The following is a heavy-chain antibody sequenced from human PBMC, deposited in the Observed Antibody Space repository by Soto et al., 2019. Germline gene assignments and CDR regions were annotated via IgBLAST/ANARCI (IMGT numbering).Heavy chain of an antibody. CDR2: IYYSGST. V-gene: IGHV4-59*01. CDR1: GGSISSYY. CDR3: ARSKSGSRFDY. Sequence: SETLSLTCTVSGGSISSYYWSWIRQPPGKGLEWIGYIYYSGSTNYNPSLKSRVTISVDTSKNQFSLKLSSVTAADTAVYYCARSKSGSRFDYWGQGTLVTVSS. J-gene: IGHJ4*02. D-gene: IGHD2-2*01.